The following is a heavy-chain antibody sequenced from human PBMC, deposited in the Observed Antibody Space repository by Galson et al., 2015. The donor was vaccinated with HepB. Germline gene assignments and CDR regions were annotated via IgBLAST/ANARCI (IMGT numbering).Heavy chain of an antibody. Sequence: PALVKPTQTLTLTCTFSGFSLSTSGMCVSWIRQPPGKALEWLARIDWDDDKYYSTSLKTRLTISKDTSKNQVVLTMTNMDPVDTATYYCARIRHGSGFSYVDYWGQGTLVTVSS. D-gene: IGHD6-19*01. J-gene: IGHJ4*02. CDR2: IDWDDDK. CDR3: ARIRHGSGFSYVDY. V-gene: IGHV2-70*11. CDR1: GFSLSTSGMC.